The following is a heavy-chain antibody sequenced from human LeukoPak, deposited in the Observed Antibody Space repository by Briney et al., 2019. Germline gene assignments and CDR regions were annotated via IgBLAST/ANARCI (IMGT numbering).Heavy chain of an antibody. CDR1: GFTFSSYA. V-gene: IGHV3-9*01. Sequence: GGSLRLSCAASGFTFSSYAMHWVRQAPGKGLEWVSGISWNSGSIGYADSVKGRFTISRDNAKNSLYLQMNSLRAEDTALYYCAKDIGTTGTTPGYWGQGTLVTVSS. J-gene: IGHJ4*02. CDR3: AKDIGTTGTTPGY. D-gene: IGHD1-1*01. CDR2: ISWNSGSI.